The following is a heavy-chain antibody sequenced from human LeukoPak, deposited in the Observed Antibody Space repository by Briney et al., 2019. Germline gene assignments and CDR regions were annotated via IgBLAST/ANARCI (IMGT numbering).Heavy chain of an antibody. CDR2: IYYSGST. CDR3: ARDYYDSSGLDAFDI. V-gene: IGHV4-59*01. Sequence: SETLSLTCTVSGGSISSYYWSWIRQPPGKGLEWIGYIYYSGSTNYNPSLKSRVTISVDTSKNQFSLKLSSVTAADTAVYYRARDYYDSSGLDAFDIWGQGTMVTVSS. D-gene: IGHD3-22*01. J-gene: IGHJ3*02. CDR1: GGSISSYY.